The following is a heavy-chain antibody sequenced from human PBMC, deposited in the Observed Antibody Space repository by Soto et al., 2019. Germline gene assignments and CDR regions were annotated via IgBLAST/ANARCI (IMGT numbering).Heavy chain of an antibody. V-gene: IGHV4-31*03. CDR3: VQQYQSYGMDV. CDR1: GDSISSGGYY. D-gene: IGHD2-2*01. J-gene: IGHJ6*02. CDR2: IFYTGTT. Sequence: PSETLSLTCTVSGDSISSGGYYWSWIRQHPGKGLEWIGYIFYTGTTYYNPSLKSRVTISVDTSKNQFSLKLSSVTAADTAVYYCVQQYQSYGMDVWGQGTTVTVSS.